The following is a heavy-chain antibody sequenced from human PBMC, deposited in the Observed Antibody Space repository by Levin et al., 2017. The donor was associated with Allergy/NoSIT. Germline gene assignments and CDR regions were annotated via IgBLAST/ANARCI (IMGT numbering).Heavy chain of an antibody. D-gene: IGHD6-13*01. V-gene: IGHV1-69*13. CDR1: GGTFSSYA. Sequence: AASVKVSCKASGGTFSSYAISWVRQAPGQGLEWMGGIIPIFGTANYAQKFQGRVTITADESTSTAYMELSSLRSEDTAVYYCARPADGSSWHRALDYWGQGTLVTVSS. CDR3: ARPADGSSWHRALDY. J-gene: IGHJ4*02. CDR2: IIPIFGTA.